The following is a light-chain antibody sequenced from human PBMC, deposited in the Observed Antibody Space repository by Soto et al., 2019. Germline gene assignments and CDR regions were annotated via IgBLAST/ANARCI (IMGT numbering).Light chain of an antibody. V-gene: IGKV2-28*01. J-gene: IGKJ2*01. CDR1: QSLLHSNGYNY. CDR3: MQALQTPYT. Sequence: DIVMTQSPLSLPVTPGEPASISCRSSQSLLHSNGYNYLDWYLQKPGQSPQFLIYLGSNRASVVPDRFSGSGSGTDFTLKISRVEAEDVGFYYCMQALQTPYTFGQGNKLEIK. CDR2: LGS.